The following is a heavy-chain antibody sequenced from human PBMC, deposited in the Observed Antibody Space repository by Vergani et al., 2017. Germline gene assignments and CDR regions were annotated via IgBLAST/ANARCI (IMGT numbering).Heavy chain of an antibody. CDR1: GFTFSSHA. CDR2: IKNTGDST. Sequence: EVQLLQSEGAVVQPGGSLRLSCVASGFTFSSHAMSWVRQGHGQGLEWVSSIKNTGDSTHYADSVKGRFTISRDNSKNTLYLQMTDLRAVDTATYYCAKVCGSTSCPDGGGAFDVWGHGTMGTVSS. J-gene: IGHJ3*01. V-gene: IGHV3-23*01. CDR3: AKVCGSTSCPDGGGAFDV. D-gene: IGHD2-2*01.